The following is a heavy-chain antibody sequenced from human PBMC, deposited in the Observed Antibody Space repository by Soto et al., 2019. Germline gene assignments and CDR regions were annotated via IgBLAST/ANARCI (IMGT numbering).Heavy chain of an antibody. V-gene: IGHV4-59*01. CDR3: ARTYYDFWSGIDY. CDR2: IYYSGST. Sequence: XGTLSLTCTVSGGSISSYDWSWIRQPPGKGLEWIGYIYYSGSTNYNPSLKSRVTTSVDTSKNQFSLKLSSVTAADTAVYYCARTYYDFWSGIDYWGQGTLVTVSS. CDR1: GGSISSYD. D-gene: IGHD3-3*01. J-gene: IGHJ4*02.